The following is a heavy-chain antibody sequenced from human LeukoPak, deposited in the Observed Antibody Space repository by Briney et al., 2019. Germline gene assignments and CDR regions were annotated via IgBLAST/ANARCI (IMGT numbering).Heavy chain of an antibody. Sequence: GGSLRLSRAAPGFSFSSYGMHWVRQAPGKGLEWVAVISYDGSNKFYADSVKGRFTISRDNSKNTLYLQMNSLRAEDTAVYYCARGGSGYCFDYWGQGTLVTVSS. J-gene: IGHJ4*02. V-gene: IGHV3-30*03. CDR2: ISYDGSNK. D-gene: IGHD3-22*01. CDR1: GFSFSSYG. CDR3: ARGGSGYCFDY.